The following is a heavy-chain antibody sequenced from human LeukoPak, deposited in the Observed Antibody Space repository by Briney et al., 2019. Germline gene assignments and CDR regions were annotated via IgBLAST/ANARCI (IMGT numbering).Heavy chain of an antibody. V-gene: IGHV4-31*03. CDR1: GGSISSGGYY. Sequence: SQTLSLTCTVSGGSISSGGYYWSWIRQHPGKGLEWIGYIYYSGSTYYNPSLKSRVTTSVDTSKNQFSLKLSSVTAADTAVYYCARGRYSGYYFDYWGQGTLVTVSS. J-gene: IGHJ4*02. CDR3: ARGRYSGYYFDY. D-gene: IGHD5-12*01. CDR2: IYYSGST.